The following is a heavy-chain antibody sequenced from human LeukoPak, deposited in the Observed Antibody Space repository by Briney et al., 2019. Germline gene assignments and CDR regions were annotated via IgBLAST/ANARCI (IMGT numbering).Heavy chain of an antibody. CDR3: ARDRVLVAVAKNYFDY. CDR1: GYTFTSYA. J-gene: IGHJ4*02. V-gene: IGHV1-3*01. D-gene: IGHD6-19*01. Sequence: ASVKVSCKGSGYTFTSYAMHWVRQAPGQRLEWMGWINAGNGNTKYSQKFQGRVTITRDTSASTAYMELSSLRSEDTAVYYCARDRVLVAVAKNYFDYWGQGTLVTVSS. CDR2: INAGNGNT.